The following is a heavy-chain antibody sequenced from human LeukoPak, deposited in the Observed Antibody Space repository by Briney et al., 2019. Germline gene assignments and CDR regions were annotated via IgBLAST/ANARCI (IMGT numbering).Heavy chain of an antibody. Sequence: PSETLSLTCTVSGGSTSTYYWSWIRQPPGKGLEYIGYVYNSGSTNYNPSLKSRLTISVDTSKNQFSLKLTSVTAADTAVYFCARHVPTPYYGTSGPFDYWGQGTLVTVSS. J-gene: IGHJ4*02. CDR1: GGSTSTYY. V-gene: IGHV4-59*08. D-gene: IGHD3-22*01. CDR3: ARHVPTPYYGTSGPFDY. CDR2: VYNSGST.